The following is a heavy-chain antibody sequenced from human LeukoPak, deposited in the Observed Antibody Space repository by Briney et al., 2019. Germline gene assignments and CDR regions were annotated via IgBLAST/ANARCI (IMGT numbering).Heavy chain of an antibody. V-gene: IGHV3-23*01. CDR3: AKVRGSSGWINDC. CDR2: ISGGGRT. Sequence: GGSLRLSCAASGFTFNSFDMSWVRQAPGKVLEWVSAISGGGRTYYADSVKGRFSISRDNSKNTLNLQMNSLRAEDTALYYCAKVRGSSGWINDCWGQGTLVTVSS. D-gene: IGHD6-19*01. CDR1: GFTFNSFD. J-gene: IGHJ4*02.